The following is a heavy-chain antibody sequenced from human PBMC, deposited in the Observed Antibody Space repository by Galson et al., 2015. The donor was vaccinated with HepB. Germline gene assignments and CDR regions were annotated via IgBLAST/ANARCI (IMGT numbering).Heavy chain of an antibody. J-gene: IGHJ4*02. CDR2: MNPNSGNT. Sequence: SVKVSCKASGYTFTSYDINWVRQATGQGLEWMGWMNPNSGNTGYAQKFQGRVTMTRNTSISTAYMELSGLRSEDTAVYYCARGSRDLIGVDIVATIGDYWGQGTLVTVSS. D-gene: IGHD5-12*01. V-gene: IGHV1-8*01. CDR1: GYTFTSYD. CDR3: ARGSRDLIGVDIVATIGDY.